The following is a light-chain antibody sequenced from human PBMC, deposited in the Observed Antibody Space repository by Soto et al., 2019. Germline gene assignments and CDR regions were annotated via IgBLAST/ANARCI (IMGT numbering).Light chain of an antibody. J-gene: IGKJ2*01. CDR3: QQSYISPYT. CDR2: AAS. V-gene: IGKV1-39*01. Sequence: DIQMTKSPSSLSASVGDRVTITCRASESIANYLNWYQQKPGKAPNLLIYAASTLQTGVPSRFSGSASGTDFTLTISSLQTEDFATYFCQQSYISPYTFGQGTKLDI. CDR1: ESIANY.